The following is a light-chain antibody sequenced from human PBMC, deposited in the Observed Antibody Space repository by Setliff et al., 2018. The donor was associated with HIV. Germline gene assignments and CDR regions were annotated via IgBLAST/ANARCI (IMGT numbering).Light chain of an antibody. CDR3: SSYTSSSTLIV. V-gene: IGLV2-14*01. CDR2: EVS. Sequence: QSVLTQPASVSGSPGQSITISCTGSSSDVGGYNYVSWYQQHPGKAPKLMIYEVSNRPSGVSNRFSGSKSGNTASLTISGLQAEDEADYYCSSYTSSSTLIVFGTGTQRTVL. CDR1: SSDVGGYNY. J-gene: IGLJ1*01.